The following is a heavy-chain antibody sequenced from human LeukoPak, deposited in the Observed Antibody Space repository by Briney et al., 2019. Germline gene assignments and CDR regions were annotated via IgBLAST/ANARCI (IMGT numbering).Heavy chain of an antibody. CDR1: GGTFSSYA. V-gene: IGHV1-69*13. Sequence: ASVKVSCKASGGTFSSYAISWVRQAPGQGLEWMGGIIPIFGTANYAQKFQGRVTITADESTSTAYMELSSLRSEDTAVYYCARGITYSTPLHAFDIWGQGTMVTVSS. CDR2: IIPIFGTA. J-gene: IGHJ3*02. CDR3: ARGITYSTPLHAFDI. D-gene: IGHD4-11*01.